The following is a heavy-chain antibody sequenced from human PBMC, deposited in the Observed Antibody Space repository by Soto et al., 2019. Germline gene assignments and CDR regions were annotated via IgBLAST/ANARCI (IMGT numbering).Heavy chain of an antibody. Sequence: EVQLVESGGGLVQPGGSLRLSCAASGFTFSSYDMHWVRQATGKGLEWVSAIGTAGDTYYPGSVKGRFTISRENAKNSLYLKMNSLRAGDTAVYYCARGGYPPSQYYDFWSGYYIHYYYMDVWGKGTTVTVSS. CDR3: ARGGYPPSQYYDFWSGYYIHYYYMDV. CDR1: GFTFSSYD. J-gene: IGHJ6*03. D-gene: IGHD3-3*01. CDR2: IGTAGDT. V-gene: IGHV3-13*01.